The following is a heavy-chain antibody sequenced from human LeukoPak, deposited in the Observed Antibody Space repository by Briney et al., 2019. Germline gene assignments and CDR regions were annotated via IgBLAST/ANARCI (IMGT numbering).Heavy chain of an antibody. Sequence: RPLRLSCAAPGLTFDAYAIKWVRPAPGKGLEWVSGINWNSGSIGYADSVKGQFTISRDNAKNSLYLQMNSLRAEDTALYYCAKDMGIAAAGTLDYWGQGTLVTVSS. CDR1: GLTFDAYA. D-gene: IGHD6-13*01. CDR3: AKDMGIAAAGTLDY. J-gene: IGHJ4*02. V-gene: IGHV3-9*01. CDR2: INWNSGSI.